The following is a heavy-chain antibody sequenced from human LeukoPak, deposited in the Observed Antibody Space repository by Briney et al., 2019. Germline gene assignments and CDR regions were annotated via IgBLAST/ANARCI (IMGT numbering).Heavy chain of an antibody. CDR3: AKDGWELLHEQPLPPDY. CDR1: GFTFSSYG. D-gene: IGHD1-26*01. J-gene: IGHJ4*02. V-gene: IGHV3-33*06. CDR2: IWYDGSNK. Sequence: GRSLRLSCAASGFTFSSYGMHWVRQAPGKGLEWVAVIWYDGSNKYYADSVKGRFTISRDNSKNTLYLQTNSLRAEDTAVYYCAKDGWELLHEQPLPPDYWGQGTLVTVSS.